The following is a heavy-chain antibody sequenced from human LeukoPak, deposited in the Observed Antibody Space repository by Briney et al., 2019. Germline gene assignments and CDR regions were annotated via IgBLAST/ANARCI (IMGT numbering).Heavy chain of an antibody. Sequence: PSETLSLTCTVSGGSISSYYWSWIRQPPGKGLEWIGYIYYSGSTNYNPSLKSRVTISVDTSKNQFSLKLSSVTAADTAVYYCARGRTRDGYNFDYWGQGTLVTVSS. CDR2: IYYSGST. J-gene: IGHJ4*02. CDR3: ARGRTRDGYNFDY. D-gene: IGHD5-24*01. V-gene: IGHV4-59*01. CDR1: GGSISSYY.